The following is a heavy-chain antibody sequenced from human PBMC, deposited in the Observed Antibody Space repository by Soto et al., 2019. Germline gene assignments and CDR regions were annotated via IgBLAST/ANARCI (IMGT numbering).Heavy chain of an antibody. CDR3: ACIFSGGYGYGFYYYGMDV. CDR2: INYSRSN. Sequence: SETLSLTCTVSGGSITSSSYYWGWIRQPPGKGMERIESINYSRSNYYIPSLKSRVTISVDTSKNQFSLKLSSVTAADTAVYYCACIFSGGYGYGFYYYGMDVWGQGTTVT. J-gene: IGHJ6*02. D-gene: IGHD5-18*01. CDR1: GGSITSSSYY. V-gene: IGHV4-39*01.